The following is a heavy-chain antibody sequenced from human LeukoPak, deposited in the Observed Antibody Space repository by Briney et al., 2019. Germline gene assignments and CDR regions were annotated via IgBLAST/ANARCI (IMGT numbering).Heavy chain of an antibody. V-gene: IGHV3-30*02. Sequence: PGGSLRLSCAASGFTFSSYGMHWVRQAPGKGLEWVAFIRYDGSNKYYADPVKGRFTISGDNSKNTLYLQMNSLRAEDTAVYYCAKEVAAGDAFDIWGQGTMVTVSS. CDR3: AKEVAAGDAFDI. CDR2: IRYDGSNK. D-gene: IGHD1-26*01. J-gene: IGHJ3*02. CDR1: GFTFSSYG.